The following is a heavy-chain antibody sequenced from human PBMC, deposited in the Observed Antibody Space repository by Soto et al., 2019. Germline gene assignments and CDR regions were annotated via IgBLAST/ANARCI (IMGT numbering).Heavy chain of an antibody. CDR3: ARESDIVATNPTFDY. CDR2: ISYDGSNK. Sequence: PGGSLRVSCAAAGFTFSSYAMHWVRQAPGKGLEWVAVISYDGSNKYYADSVKGRFTISRDNSKNTLYLQMNSLRAEDTAVYYCARESDIVATNPTFDYWGQGTLVTVS. CDR1: GFTFSSYA. V-gene: IGHV3-30-3*01. J-gene: IGHJ4*02. D-gene: IGHD5-12*01.